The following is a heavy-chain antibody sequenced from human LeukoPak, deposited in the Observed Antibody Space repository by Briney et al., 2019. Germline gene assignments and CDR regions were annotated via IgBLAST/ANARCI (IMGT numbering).Heavy chain of an antibody. V-gene: IGHV3-48*01. D-gene: IGHD3-3*01. CDR3: ARTYDFGRGPPGDAFDN. Sequence: PGGSLRLSCATSGFTFTIFGINWVRQAPGKGPEWVSYIDARSGITYYADSVQGRFTISRDNAKESVFLQMNGLRVDDTAVYYCARTYDFGRGPPGDAFDNWGPGTLVTVPS. J-gene: IGHJ3*02. CDR2: IDARSGIT. CDR1: GFTFTIFG.